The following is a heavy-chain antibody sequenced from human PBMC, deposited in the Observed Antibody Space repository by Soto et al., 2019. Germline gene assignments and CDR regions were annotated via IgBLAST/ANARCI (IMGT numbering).Heavy chain of an antibody. Sequence: QVQLQESGPRLVTPSETLTLTCSLSGGSITNHYWGWIRQPPGKGLEFIGRIYPSGRAHYNPSLQSRVTMSVDTSKNQFSLKVNSVPAADTAIYYCARDYNVNTAVDYWYFDLWGRGTLVTVSS. CDR2: IYPSGRA. D-gene: IGHD5-18*01. J-gene: IGHJ2*01. V-gene: IGHV4-4*07. CDR1: GGSITNHY. CDR3: ARDYNVNTAVDYWYFDL.